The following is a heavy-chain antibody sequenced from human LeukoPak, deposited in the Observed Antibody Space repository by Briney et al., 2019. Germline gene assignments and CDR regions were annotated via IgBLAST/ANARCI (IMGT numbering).Heavy chain of an antibody. CDR3: AKDSAKKYDDY. D-gene: IGHD2/OR15-2a*01. Sequence: PGGSLRLSCAASGFTFDDYAMSWVRQTPGKGLEWVSGTNWDGGRTGYADSVKGRFTISRDNAKNSLYLQMNSLRAEDTAVYYCAKDSAKKYDDYWGQGTLVTVSS. CDR2: TNWDGGRT. J-gene: IGHJ4*02. V-gene: IGHV3-20*04. CDR1: GFTFDDYA.